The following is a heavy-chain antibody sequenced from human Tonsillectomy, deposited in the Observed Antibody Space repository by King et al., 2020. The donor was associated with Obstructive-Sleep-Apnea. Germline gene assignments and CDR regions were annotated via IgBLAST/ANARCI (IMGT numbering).Heavy chain of an antibody. D-gene: IGHD3-10*01. CDR2: ISYDGNNK. CDR1: GFTFSSYG. Sequence: QAQLVQSGGGVVQPGGSLRLSCAASGFTFSSYGMHWVRQAPGKGLEWVAVISYDGNNKYYADSVKGRFTISRDNSKNTRYLQMNSLRAEDTAMYYCAKCYNSGSYYNGPRGWGQGTLVTVSS. CDR3: AKCYNSGSYYNGPRG. V-gene: IGHV3-30*18. J-gene: IGHJ4*02.